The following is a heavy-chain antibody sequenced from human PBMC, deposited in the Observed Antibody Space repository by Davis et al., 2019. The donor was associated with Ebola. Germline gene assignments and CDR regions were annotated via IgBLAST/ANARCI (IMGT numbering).Heavy chain of an antibody. D-gene: IGHD1-14*01. CDR2: INPNRGGT. Sequence: ASVKVSCKASGYTFTGYYMHWVRQAPGQGLEWMGWINPNRGGTNYAQKFQGRVSMTRDTSINTAYMELSSLRSDDTAVYYCARQVDHVGRPHGLDVWGQGTTVIVSS. J-gene: IGHJ6*02. V-gene: IGHV1-2*02. CDR3: ARQVDHVGRPHGLDV. CDR1: GYTFTGYY.